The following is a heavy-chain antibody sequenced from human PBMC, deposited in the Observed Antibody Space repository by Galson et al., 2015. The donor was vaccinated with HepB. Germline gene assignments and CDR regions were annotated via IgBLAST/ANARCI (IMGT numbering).Heavy chain of an antibody. D-gene: IGHD6-19*01. CDR2: INPNSGGT. Sequence: SVKVSCKASGYTFTGYYMHWVRQAPGQGLEWMGRINPNSGGTNYAQKFQGRVTMTRDTSISTAYMELSRLRSDDTVVYYCARGGAIGSQWQKGRMDYWGQGTLVTVSS. V-gene: IGHV1-2*05. CDR1: GYTFTGYY. J-gene: IGHJ4*02. CDR3: ARGGAIGSQWQKGRMDY.